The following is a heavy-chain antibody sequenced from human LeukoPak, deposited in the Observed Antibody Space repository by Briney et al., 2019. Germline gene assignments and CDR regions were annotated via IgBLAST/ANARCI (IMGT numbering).Heavy chain of an antibody. D-gene: IGHD2-2*01. CDR1: GFTFITYA. J-gene: IGHJ3*02. CDR3: AKGDIVVVPAADDAFDI. CDR2: IGGSGSNT. V-gene: IGHV3-23*01. Sequence: PGGSLRLSCAASGFTFITYAMSWVRQAPGKGLEWVSSIGGSGSNTYYADSVKGRFTISRDNSKNTLYLQMNSLRAEDTAVYYCAKGDIVVVPAADDAFDIWGQGTMVTVSS.